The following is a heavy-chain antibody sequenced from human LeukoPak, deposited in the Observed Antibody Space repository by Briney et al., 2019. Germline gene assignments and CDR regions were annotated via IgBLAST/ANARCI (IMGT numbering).Heavy chain of an antibody. CDR1: GYTFTRYY. D-gene: IGHD2-21*02. CDR3: ARENGGYSFDY. CDR2: INPSGGST. V-gene: IGHV1-46*01. J-gene: IGHJ4*02. Sequence: ASVKVSRKASGYTFTRYYMNWVRQAPGQGLEWMGIINPSGGSTTYAQKFQGRVTMTRDTSTSTVYMELSSLRSEDTAVYYCARENGGYSFDYWGQGTLVTVSS.